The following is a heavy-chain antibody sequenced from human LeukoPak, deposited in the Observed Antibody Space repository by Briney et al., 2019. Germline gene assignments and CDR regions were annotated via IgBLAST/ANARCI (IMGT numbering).Heavy chain of an antibody. J-gene: IGHJ3*02. V-gene: IGHV1-2*02. CDR3: ARVGSSGYRTPIDAFDI. D-gene: IGHD3-22*01. CDR1: GYTFTGSY. CDR2: INPNSGGT. Sequence: ASVKVSCKASGYTFTGSYMHWVRQAPGQGLEWMGWINPNSGGTNYAQKFQGRVTMTRDTSISTAYMELSRLRSDDTAVYYCARVGSSGYRTPIDAFDIWGQGTMVTVSS.